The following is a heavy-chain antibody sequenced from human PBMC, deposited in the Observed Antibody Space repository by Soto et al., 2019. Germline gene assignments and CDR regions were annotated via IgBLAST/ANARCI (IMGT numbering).Heavy chain of an antibody. CDR1: GFTFTSYA. Sequence: EVQLLESGGGLVQPGGSLRLSCVASGFTFTSYAMTWVRQLPGKGLEWVSSVTNTGRTTHYANSVKGRFTISRDSCKQRLYLQMNSQRADGTASYSCAKIYRSCTFSNCYSRSPPDSWGQGTLVTVSA. CDR2: VTNTGRTT. D-gene: IGHD2-15*01. V-gene: IGHV3-23*01. J-gene: IGHJ5*01. CDR3: AKIYRSCTFSNCYSRSPPDS.